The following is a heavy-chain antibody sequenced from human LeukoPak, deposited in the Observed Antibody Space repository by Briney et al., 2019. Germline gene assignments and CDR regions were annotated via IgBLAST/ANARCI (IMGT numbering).Heavy chain of an antibody. V-gene: IGHV3-23*01. CDR3: AKDHSRTTVSNYFDY. CDR1: GFTFSSYA. D-gene: IGHD4-17*01. J-gene: IGHJ4*02. CDR2: ISGSGGST. Sequence: HPGGSLRLSCAASGFTFSSYAMSWVRQAPGKGLEWVSAISGSGGSTYYADSVKGRFTISRDNSKNTLYLQMNSLRAEDTAVYYCAKDHSRTTVSNYFDYWGQGTLVTVSS.